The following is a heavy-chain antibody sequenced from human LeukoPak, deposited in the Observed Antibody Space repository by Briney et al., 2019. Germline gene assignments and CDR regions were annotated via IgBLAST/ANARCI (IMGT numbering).Heavy chain of an antibody. CDR1: GFTFSSNG. CDR3: ARGMVD. CDR2: VNQSGNT. D-gene: IGHD2-8*01. Sequence: GSLRLSCAASGFTFSSNGMHWVRQAPGKGLEWIGEVNQSGNTNYNPSLKSRLTISVDTSTKQFSLQLSSVTAGDTVVYYCARGMVDWGQGTLVIVSS. J-gene: IGHJ4*02. V-gene: IGHV4-34*01.